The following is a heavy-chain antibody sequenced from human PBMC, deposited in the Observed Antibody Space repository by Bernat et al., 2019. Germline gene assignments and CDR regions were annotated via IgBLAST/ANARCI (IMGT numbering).Heavy chain of an antibody. V-gene: IGHV3-23*01. J-gene: IGHJ4*02. D-gene: IGHD1-26*01. CDR1: GFTFDSYG. Sequence: EVQLLESGGGLVQPGGSLRLSCAASGFTFDSYGMSWVRQAPGKGPEWVSGIRASGGTTYYADSVKGRFTVSRDNSKNTVYLQMNSLRAEDTAVYYCAKVQSRSGTRTYIDYWGQGTLVTVSS. CDR2: IRASGGTT. CDR3: AKVQSRSGTRTYIDY.